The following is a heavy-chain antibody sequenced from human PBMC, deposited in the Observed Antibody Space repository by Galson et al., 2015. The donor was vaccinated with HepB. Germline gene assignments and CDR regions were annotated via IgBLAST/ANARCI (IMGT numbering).Heavy chain of an antibody. CDR1: GFTFSSYS. V-gene: IGHV3-21*01. D-gene: IGHD1-7*01. CDR2: ISSSSSYI. CDR3: ARGYNWNYFGYYYYYMDV. Sequence: SLRLSCAASGFTFSSYSMNWVRQAPGKGLEWVSSISSSSSYIYYADSVKGRFTISRDNAKNSLYLQMNSLRAVDTAVYYCARGYNWNYFGYYYYYMDVWGKGTTVTVSS. J-gene: IGHJ6*03.